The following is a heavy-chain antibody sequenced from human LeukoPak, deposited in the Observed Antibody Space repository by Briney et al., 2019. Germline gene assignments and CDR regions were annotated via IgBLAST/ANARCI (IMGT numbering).Heavy chain of an antibody. V-gene: IGHV3-30*04. CDR2: ISYDGSNK. CDR1: GFTFSSYA. J-gene: IGHJ4*02. D-gene: IGHD6-19*01. CDR3: ARAIAVAGTPLLDY. Sequence: PGGSLRLSCAASGFTFSSYAMHWVRQAPGKGLEWVALISYDGSNKYYADSVKGRFTISRDNSKNTLYLQMNSLRAEDTAVYYCARAIAVAGTPLLDYWGQGTLVTVSS.